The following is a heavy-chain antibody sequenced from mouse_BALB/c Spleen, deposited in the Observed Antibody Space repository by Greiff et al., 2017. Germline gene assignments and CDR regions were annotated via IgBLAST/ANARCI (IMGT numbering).Heavy chain of an antibody. D-gene: IGHD2-10*02. CDR3: ATYGLRFAY. Sequence: EVQLQESGPGLVKPSQSLSLTCTVTGYSITSDYVWNWIRQFPGNKLEWMGYISYSGSTSYKPSLNSRISITRDTSKNQLFLQLNSLTTDDTATYYCATYGLRFAYWGQGTLVTVSA. CDR2: ISYSGST. V-gene: IGHV3-2*02. CDR1: GYSITSDYV. J-gene: IGHJ3*01.